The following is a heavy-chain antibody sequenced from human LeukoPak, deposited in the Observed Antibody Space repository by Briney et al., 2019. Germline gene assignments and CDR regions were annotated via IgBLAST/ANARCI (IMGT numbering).Heavy chain of an antibody. CDR2: IYPGDSDT. CDR3: ARDSGTTGEVKFDP. V-gene: IGHV5-51*01. CDR1: GYSFTSYW. Sequence: GESLKISCQGSGYSFTSYWIGWVRQMPGKGLEWMGIIYPGDSDTRYSPSFQGQVTISVDKSISTAYLQWSSLKAADTAVYYCARDSGTTGEVKFDPWGQGTLVTVSS. J-gene: IGHJ5*02. D-gene: IGHD3-10*01.